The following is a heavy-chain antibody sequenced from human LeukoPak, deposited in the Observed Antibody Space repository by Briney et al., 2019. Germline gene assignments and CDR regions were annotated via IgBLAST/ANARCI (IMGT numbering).Heavy chain of an antibody. CDR1: GFTVSSNY. J-gene: IGHJ4*02. CDR2: IYSGGGT. D-gene: IGHD2/OR15-2a*01. V-gene: IGHV3-53*01. Sequence: GGSLRLSCAASGFTVSSNYMSWVRQAPGKGLEWVSVIYSGGGTYYADSVKGRFTISRDNSKNTLYLQMNSLRAEDTAVHYCARGLDVSYFDYWGQGTLVTVSS. CDR3: ARGLDVSYFDY.